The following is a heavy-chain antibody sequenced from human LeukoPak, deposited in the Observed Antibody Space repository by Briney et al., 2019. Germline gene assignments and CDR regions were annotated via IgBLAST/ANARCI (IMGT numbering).Heavy chain of an antibody. CDR1: GFTFSSYA. CDR3: AREGAAYCGGDCYSDYFDY. J-gene: IGHJ4*02. V-gene: IGHV3-30-3*01. Sequence: GGSLRLSCAASGFTFSSYAMHWVRQAPGKGLEWVAVISYDGSNKYYADSVKGRFTVSRDNSKNTLYLQMNSLRAEDTAVYYCAREGAAYCGGDCYSDYFDYWGQGTLVTVSS. D-gene: IGHD2-21*02. CDR2: ISYDGSNK.